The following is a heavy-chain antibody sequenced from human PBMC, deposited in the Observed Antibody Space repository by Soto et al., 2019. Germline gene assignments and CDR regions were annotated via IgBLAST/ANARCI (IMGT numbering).Heavy chain of an antibody. CDR1: GFTFSSYG. V-gene: IGHV3-30*18. D-gene: IGHD1-26*01. CDR2: ISYDGSNK. CDR3: AKDGAGATGGAFDI. J-gene: IGHJ3*02. Sequence: QVQLVESGGGVVQPGRSLRLSCAASGFTFSSYGMHWVRQAPGKGLEWVAVISYDGSNKYYADSVKGRFTISRDNSKNTLYLHMDSLSAEDTAVYYCAKDGAGATGGAFDIWGQGTMVTVSS.